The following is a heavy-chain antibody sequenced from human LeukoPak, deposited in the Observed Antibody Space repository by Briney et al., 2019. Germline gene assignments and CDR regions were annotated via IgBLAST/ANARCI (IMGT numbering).Heavy chain of an antibody. CDR3: ARAARFYGSTGAHAFDI. CDR1: GFTFSNYD. V-gene: IGHV3-13*01. Sequence: GGSLRLSCVASGFTFSNYDMHWVRQGTEKGLEWVSGIGIRGDTHYPDSVKGRFTISRENAKNSLYLRMNSLRVGDTAMYYCARAARFYGSTGAHAFDIWGQGTKVTVS. J-gene: IGHJ3*02. CDR2: IGIRGDT. D-gene: IGHD2-8*02.